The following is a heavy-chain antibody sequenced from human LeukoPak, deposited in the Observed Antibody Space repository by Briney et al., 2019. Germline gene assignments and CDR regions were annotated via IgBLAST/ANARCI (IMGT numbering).Heavy chain of an antibody. J-gene: IGHJ3*02. CDR2: IYYSGST. CDR3: GRVASSSSDDAFDI. D-gene: IGHD6-6*01. Sequence: SETLSLTCTVSGGSISSGDYYWSWIRQPPGKGLEWIGYIYYSGSTYYNPSLKSRVTISVDTSKNQFSLKLSSVTAADTAVYYCGRVASSSSDDAFDIWGQGTMVIVSP. CDR1: GGSISSGDYY. V-gene: IGHV4-30-4*08.